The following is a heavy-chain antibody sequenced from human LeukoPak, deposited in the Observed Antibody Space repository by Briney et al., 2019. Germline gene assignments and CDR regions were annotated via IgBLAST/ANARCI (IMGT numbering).Heavy chain of an antibody. V-gene: IGHV3-66*01. D-gene: IGHD6-19*01. CDR2: IYSGGST. J-gene: IGHJ4*02. Sequence: GGSLRLSCAASGFTVSNNYMRWVRQAPGKGLEWVSLIYSGGSTYYADSVKGRFIISRGNSKNTLYLQMNSLRAEDTAIYYCAKDGGGWYTSGWYYFDSWGQGTLVTVSS. CDR3: AKDGGGWYTSGWYYFDS. CDR1: GFTVSNNY.